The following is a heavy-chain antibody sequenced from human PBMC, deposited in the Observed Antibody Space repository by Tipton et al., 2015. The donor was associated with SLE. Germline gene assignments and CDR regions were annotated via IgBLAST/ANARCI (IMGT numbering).Heavy chain of an antibody. CDR2: INHSRST. D-gene: IGHD3-10*01. CDR1: GGSFSGYY. Sequence: TLSLTCAVYGGSFSGYYWSWIRQPPGKGLEWIGEINHSRSTNYNPSLKSRVTISVDTSKNQFSLKLSSVTAADTAVYYCARGQGSGYGSGSYYDWGQGTLVTVSS. CDR3: ARGQGSGYGSGSYYD. J-gene: IGHJ4*02. V-gene: IGHV4-34*01.